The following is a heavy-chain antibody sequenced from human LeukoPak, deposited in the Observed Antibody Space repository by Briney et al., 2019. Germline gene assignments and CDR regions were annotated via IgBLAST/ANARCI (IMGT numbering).Heavy chain of an antibody. V-gene: IGHV3-11*01. J-gene: IGHJ4*02. CDR3: ATLSSSSVGY. D-gene: IGHD6-19*01. CDR2: IGISGSPI. CDR1: GLSFTDYY. Sequence: GGSLRLSCAASGLSFTDYYMSWIRQAPGKGLEWVSYIGISGSPIYYADSAKGRFTISRDNAKNSVYLQLNSLRAEDTAFYYCATLSSSSVGYWGQGTLVTVSS.